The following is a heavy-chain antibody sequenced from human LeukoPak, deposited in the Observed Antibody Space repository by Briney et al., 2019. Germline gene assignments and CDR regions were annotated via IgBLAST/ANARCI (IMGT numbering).Heavy chain of an antibody. Sequence: GGSLRLSCAASGFTFSSYSMNWVRQAPGKGLEWVAVISYDGSNKYYADSVKGRFTISRDNSKNTLYLQMNSLRAEDTAVYYCARGLVATISGFDYWGQGTLVTVSS. J-gene: IGHJ4*02. CDR2: ISYDGSNK. D-gene: IGHD5-12*01. CDR3: ARGLVATISGFDY. V-gene: IGHV3-30*03. CDR1: GFTFSSYS.